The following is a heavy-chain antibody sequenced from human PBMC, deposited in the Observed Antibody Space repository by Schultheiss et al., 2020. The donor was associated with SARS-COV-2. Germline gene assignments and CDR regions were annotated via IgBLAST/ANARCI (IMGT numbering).Heavy chain of an antibody. CDR1: GGSFSGYY. CDR3: ARGGLGGIAARRVYYYYYMDV. J-gene: IGHJ6*03. Sequence: SQTLSLTCAVYGGSFSGYYWSWIRQPPGKGLEWIGEINHSGSTNYNPSLKSRVTISVDTSKNQFSLKLSSVTAADTAVYYCARGGLGGIAARRVYYYYYMDVWGKGTMVTVSS. CDR2: INHSGST. D-gene: IGHD6-6*01. V-gene: IGHV4-34*01.